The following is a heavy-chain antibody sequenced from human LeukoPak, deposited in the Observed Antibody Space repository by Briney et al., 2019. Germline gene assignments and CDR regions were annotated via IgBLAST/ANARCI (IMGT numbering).Heavy chain of an antibody. CDR2: IYPGDSDT. D-gene: IGHD3-9*01. J-gene: IGHJ4*02. CDR3: AATSGGVLRYFDWLLPDY. CDR1: GYSFTSYW. V-gene: IGHV5-51*01. Sequence: GESLKISCKGSGYSFTSYWIGWVRQMPGKGLEWMGIIYPGDSDTRYSPSFQGQVTISADKSISTAYLQWTSLKASDTAMYYCAATSGGVLRYFDWLLPDYWGQGTLVTVSS.